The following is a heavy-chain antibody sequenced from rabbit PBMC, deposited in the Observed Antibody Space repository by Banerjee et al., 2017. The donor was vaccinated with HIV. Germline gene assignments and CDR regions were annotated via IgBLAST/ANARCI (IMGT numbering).Heavy chain of an antibody. CDR1: GFSYSGGYD. CDR3: ARDLAGVTGWNFNL. D-gene: IGHD4-1*01. V-gene: IGHV1S45*01. CDR2: INVGNSVT. Sequence: QEQLEESGGDLVKPGASLTLTCKASGFSYSGGYDMCWVRQAPGKGLEWIACINVGNSVTNYASWVNGRFTISSDNAQNTVDLQLNSLTAADTATYFCARDLAGVTGWNFNLWGPGTLVTVS. J-gene: IGHJ4*01.